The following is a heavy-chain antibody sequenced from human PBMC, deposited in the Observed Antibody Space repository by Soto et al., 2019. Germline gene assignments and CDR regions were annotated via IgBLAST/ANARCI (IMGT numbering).Heavy chain of an antibody. CDR3: AKSRISVTSHFDY. V-gene: IGHV3-23*01. CDR1: GFAFSSYA. Sequence: PGGSLRLSCAASGFAFSSYAMSWVRQAPGKGLEWVSAISATGMSTYYADSVKGRFTISRDNSKNMMFLRMTSLRAEDTARYFCAKSRISVTSHFDYWGQGALVTVSS. J-gene: IGHJ4*02. D-gene: IGHD6-19*01. CDR2: ISATGMST.